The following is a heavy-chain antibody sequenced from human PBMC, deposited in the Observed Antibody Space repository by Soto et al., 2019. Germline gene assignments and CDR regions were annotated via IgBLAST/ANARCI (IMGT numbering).Heavy chain of an antibody. CDR2: FDPEDGET. CDR3: ATSLLWLGFDY. CDR1: GYTPTELS. Sequence: ASVKVSCKVSGYTPTELSMHWGRQAPGKGREWMGGFDPEDGETIYAQKCQGRVTMTEDTSTDTAYMELSSLRSEASAVYYCATSLLWLGFDYWGQGTLVTVSS. D-gene: IGHD3-10*01. V-gene: IGHV1-24*01. J-gene: IGHJ4*02.